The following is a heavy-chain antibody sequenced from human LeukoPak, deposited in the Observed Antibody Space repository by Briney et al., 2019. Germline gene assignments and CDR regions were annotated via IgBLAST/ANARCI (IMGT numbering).Heavy chain of an antibody. CDR3: ARRRKPTYYYDSSGYYYPDAFDI. Sequence: SETLSLTCTVSGGSISSYYWSWIRQPPGKGLEWIGYIYYSGSTNYNPSLKSRVTISVDTSKNQFSLKLSSVTAADTAVYYCARRRKPTYYYDSSGYYYPDAFDIWGQGTMVTVSS. J-gene: IGHJ3*02. CDR2: IYYSGST. V-gene: IGHV4-59*12. D-gene: IGHD3-22*01. CDR1: GGSISSYY.